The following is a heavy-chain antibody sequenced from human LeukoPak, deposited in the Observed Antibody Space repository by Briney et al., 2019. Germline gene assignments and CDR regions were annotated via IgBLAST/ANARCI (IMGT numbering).Heavy chain of an antibody. CDR1: GYSISSGYY. V-gene: IGHV4-38-2*02. Sequence: PETLSLTCTVSGYSISSGYYWGWIRQPPGKRLEWIGSISHSGRTNYNPSLKSRVTISVDTSKNQFSLNLSSVTAADTAVYYCARGFDYWGQGTLVTVSS. CDR2: ISHSGRT. CDR3: ARGFDY. J-gene: IGHJ4*02.